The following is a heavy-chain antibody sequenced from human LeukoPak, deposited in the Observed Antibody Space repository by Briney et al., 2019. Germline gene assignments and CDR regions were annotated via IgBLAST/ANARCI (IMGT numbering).Heavy chain of an antibody. D-gene: IGHD3-3*01. V-gene: IGHV3-21*01. Sequence: GGSLRLSCAASGFTFSSYSMNWVRQAPGKGLEWVSSISSSSSYIYYADSVKGRFTISRDNAKNSLYLQMNSLRAEDTAVYYCARTFSGPFWSGYSVGGYFDYWGQGTLVTVSS. CDR2: ISSSSSYI. CDR3: ARTFSGPFWSGYSVGGYFDY. CDR1: GFTFSSYS. J-gene: IGHJ4*02.